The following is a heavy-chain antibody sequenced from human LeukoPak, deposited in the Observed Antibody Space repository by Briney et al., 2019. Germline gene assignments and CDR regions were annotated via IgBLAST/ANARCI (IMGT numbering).Heavy chain of an antibody. CDR3: ARVRYGVYGIDP. J-gene: IGHJ5*02. V-gene: IGHV4-59*01. CDR1: GGSISSYY. D-gene: IGHD4-17*01. CDR2: IYYSGST. Sequence: PSETLSLTCTVSGGSISSYYWSWIRQPPGKGLEWIGYIYYSGSTHYNPSLKSRATISVDTSKNQFSLKLSSVTAADTAVYYCARVRYGVYGIDPWGQGTLVTVSS.